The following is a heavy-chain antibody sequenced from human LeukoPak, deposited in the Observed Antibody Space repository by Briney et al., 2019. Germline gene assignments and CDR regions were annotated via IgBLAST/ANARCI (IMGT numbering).Heavy chain of an antibody. CDR2: INHSGST. V-gene: IGHV4-34*01. D-gene: IGHD3-22*01. CDR3: ARHVNRYYDSSAHRRGTFDY. CDR1: GGSFSGYY. J-gene: IGHJ4*02. Sequence: SETLSLTCAVYGGSFSGYYWSWIRQPPGKGLEWIGEINHSGSTNYNPSLKSRVTISVDTSKNQFSLKLSSVTAADTAVYYCARHVNRYYDSSAHRRGTFDYWGQGTLVTVSS.